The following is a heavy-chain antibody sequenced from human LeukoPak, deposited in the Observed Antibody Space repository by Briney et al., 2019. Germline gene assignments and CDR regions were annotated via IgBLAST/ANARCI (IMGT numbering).Heavy chain of an antibody. CDR2: ISYDGRKK. CDR3: AKLGYDSSGSPRLVDY. J-gene: IGHJ4*02. V-gene: IGHV3-30*18. Sequence: GGSLRLSCVASGFTFGSYGMHWVRQAPGKGLEWVAFISYDGRKKYYADSLKGRFSISRDNSKSTLDLQMNSLRPEDTALYYCAKLGYDSSGSPRLVDYWGQGTLVTVSS. D-gene: IGHD3-22*01. CDR1: GFTFGSYG.